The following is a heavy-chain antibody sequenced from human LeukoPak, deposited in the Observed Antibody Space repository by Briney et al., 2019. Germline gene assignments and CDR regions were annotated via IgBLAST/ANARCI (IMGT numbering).Heavy chain of an antibody. V-gene: IGHV3-21*01. CDR1: GFTFSSYS. D-gene: IGHD5-24*01. CDR3: ARDGSYNWGYDY. CDR2: ISSSSSYI. J-gene: IGHJ4*02. Sequence: PGGSLRLSCAASGFTFSSYSMNWVRQAPGKGLEGVSSISSSSSYIYYADSVKGRFTISRDNAKNSLYLQMNSLRAEDTAVYYCARDGSYNWGYDYWGQGTLVTVSS.